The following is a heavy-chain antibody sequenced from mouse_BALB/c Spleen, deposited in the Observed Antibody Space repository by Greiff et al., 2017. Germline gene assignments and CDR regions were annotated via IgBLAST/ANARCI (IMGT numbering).Heavy chain of an antibody. Sequence: DLVKPGASVKLSCKASGYTFTSYWINWIKQRPGQGLEWIGRIAPGSGSTYYNEMFKGKATLTVDTSSSTAYIQLSSLSSEDAAVYFCALYYDYGGYFDVWGEGTTVTVSS. D-gene: IGHD2-4*01. J-gene: IGHJ1*01. CDR1: GYTFTSYW. CDR3: ALYYDYGGYFDV. CDR2: IAPGSGST. V-gene: IGHV1S41*01.